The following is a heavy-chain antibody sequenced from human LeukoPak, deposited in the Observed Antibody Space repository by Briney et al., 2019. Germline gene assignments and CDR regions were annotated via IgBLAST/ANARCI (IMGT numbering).Heavy chain of an antibody. D-gene: IGHD3-22*01. V-gene: IGHV3-21*01. Sequence: GGSLRPSCAASGFTFSSYSMNWVRQAPGKGLEWVSSVSSSSYIYYADSVKGRFTISRDNAKNSLYLQMNSLRAEDTAVYYCARGGDSSGYYYGVTNYWGQGTLVTVSS. CDR1: GFTFSSYS. J-gene: IGHJ4*02. CDR2: VSSSSYI. CDR3: ARGGDSSGYYYGVTNY.